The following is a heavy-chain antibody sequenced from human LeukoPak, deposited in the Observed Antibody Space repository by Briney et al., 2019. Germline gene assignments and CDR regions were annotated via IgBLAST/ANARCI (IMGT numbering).Heavy chain of an antibody. CDR3: ARDATGLGAFDI. J-gene: IGHJ3*02. Sequence: GGSLRLSCTGSGFTFSSYGMHWVRQAPGKGLEWVAVIWYDGSNKYYADSVKGRFTISRDNSKNTLYLQMNSLRAEDTAVYYCARDATGLGAFDIWGQGTMVTVSS. CDR1: GFTFSSYG. CDR2: IWYDGSNK. V-gene: IGHV3-33*08. D-gene: IGHD2-15*01.